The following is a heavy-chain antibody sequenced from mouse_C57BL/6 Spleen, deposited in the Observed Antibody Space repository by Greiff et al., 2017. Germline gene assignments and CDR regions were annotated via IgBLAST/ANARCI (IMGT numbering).Heavy chain of an antibody. J-gene: IGHJ1*03. D-gene: IGHD1-1*01. CDR3: ARGDYGSSYWYFDV. CDR2: IHPNSGST. V-gene: IGHV1-64*01. CDR1: GYTFTSYW. Sequence: QVQLQQPGAELVKPGASVKLSCKASGYTFTSYWMHWVKQRPGQGLEWIGMIHPNSGSTNYNEKFKSKATLTADKSSSTAYMQLSSLASEDSAVYYCARGDYGSSYWYFDVWGTGTTVTVSS.